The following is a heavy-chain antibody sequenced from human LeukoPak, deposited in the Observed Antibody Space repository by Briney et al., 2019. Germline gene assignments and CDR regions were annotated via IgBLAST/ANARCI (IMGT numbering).Heavy chain of an antibody. CDR2: IYPGDSGP. CDR3: GMSGDRVPLQDDVFDV. J-gene: IGHJ3*01. CDR1: GYSFTSYC. V-gene: IGHV5-51*01. Sequence: GESLKLSCKVSGYSFTSYCIGWVRQMPGKGLEWMGIIYPGDSGPTYSPSFQGQVTISVDKSISTAYLQWSGLQASDTAMYYCGMSGDRVPLQDDVFDVWGQGTMVTVST. D-gene: IGHD1-26*01.